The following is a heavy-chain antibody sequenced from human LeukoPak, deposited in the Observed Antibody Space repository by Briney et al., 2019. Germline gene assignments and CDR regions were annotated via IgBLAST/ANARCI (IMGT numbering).Heavy chain of an antibody. J-gene: IGHJ4*02. CDR2: IIPVFGTA. CDR1: GGTFSSYG. D-gene: IGHD3-22*01. CDR3: ARGGGYYDSSGYPDY. V-gene: IGHV1-69*13. Sequence: SVKVSCKASGGTFSSYGFNWVRQAPGQGLEWIGGIIPVFGTANYAQKFQGRVTITADESTSTAYMELSSLRSEDTAVYYCARGGGYYDSSGYPDYWGQGTLVTVSS.